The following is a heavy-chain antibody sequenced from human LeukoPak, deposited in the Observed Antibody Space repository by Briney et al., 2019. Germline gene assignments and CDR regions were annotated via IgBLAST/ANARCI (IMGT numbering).Heavy chain of an antibody. V-gene: IGHV4-59*01. J-gene: IGHJ4*02. D-gene: IGHD3-16*02. CDR3: ARAYGQLRLGELSYYFDY. CDR2: IYYSGST. Sequence: SETLSLTCTVSGGSISSYYWSWIRQPPGKGLEWIGYIYYSGSTNYNPSLKSRVTISVDTSKNQFSLKLSSVTAVDTAVYYCARAYGQLRLGELSYYFDYWGQGTLVTVSS. CDR1: GGSISSYY.